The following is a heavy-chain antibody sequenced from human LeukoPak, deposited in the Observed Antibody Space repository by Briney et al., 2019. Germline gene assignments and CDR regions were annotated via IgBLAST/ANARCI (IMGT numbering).Heavy chain of an antibody. CDR3: ARVKRRDIVVVPAAIGDAFDI. Sequence: ASVKVSCKASGYTFTSYYMHWVRQAPGQGLEWMGIINPSGGSTNYAQKFQGRVTITTDESTSTAYMELSSLRSEDTAVYYCARVKRRDIVVVPAAIGDAFDIWGQGTMVTVSS. CDR1: GYTFTSYY. J-gene: IGHJ3*02. D-gene: IGHD2-2*01. V-gene: IGHV1-46*01. CDR2: INPSGGST.